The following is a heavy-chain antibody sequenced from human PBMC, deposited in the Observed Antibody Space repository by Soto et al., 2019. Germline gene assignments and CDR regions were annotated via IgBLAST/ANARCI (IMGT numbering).Heavy chain of an antibody. Sequence: ASVKVSCKASGYTFTSYYMHWVRQAPGQGLEWMGIINPSGGSTSYAQKFQGRVTMTRDTSTSTVYMELSSVRSEDRAVYYCGTRPYARPYYYYYGMDVWGQGTTVTVSS. CDR2: INPSGGST. D-gene: IGHD6-6*01. V-gene: IGHV1-46*01. CDR1: GYTFTSYY. J-gene: IGHJ6*02. CDR3: GTRPYARPYYYYYGMDV.